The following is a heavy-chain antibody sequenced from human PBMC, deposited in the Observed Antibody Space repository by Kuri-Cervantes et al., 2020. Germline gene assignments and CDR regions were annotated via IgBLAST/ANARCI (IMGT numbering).Heavy chain of an antibody. V-gene: IGHV1-2*02. D-gene: IGHD4-23*01. CDR2: INPNSGGT. CDR3: ARGIPAGWRNSHVSWFDP. J-gene: IGHJ5*02. Sequence: ASVKVSCKASGYTFTGYYMHWVRQAPGQGLEWMGWINPNSGGTNYAQKFQGRVTITADKSTSTAYMELSSLRSEDTAVYYCARGIPAGWRNSHVSWFDPWGQGTLVTVSS. CDR1: GYTFTGYY.